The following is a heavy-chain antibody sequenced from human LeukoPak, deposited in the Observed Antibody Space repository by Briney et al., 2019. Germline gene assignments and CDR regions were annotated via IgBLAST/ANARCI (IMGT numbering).Heavy chain of an antibody. D-gene: IGHD1-26*01. Sequence: PGGSLRLSCAASGFIFSSYAMHWARQAPGKGGEWVAVISYDGSNKYYADSVKGRFTISRDNSTNTLYLQMNSLRAEDTAVYYCARDRSSGSYFPSGPFDYWGQGTLVTVSS. CDR1: GFIFSSYA. CDR3: ARDRSSGSYFPSGPFDY. V-gene: IGHV3-30*04. CDR2: ISYDGSNK. J-gene: IGHJ4*02.